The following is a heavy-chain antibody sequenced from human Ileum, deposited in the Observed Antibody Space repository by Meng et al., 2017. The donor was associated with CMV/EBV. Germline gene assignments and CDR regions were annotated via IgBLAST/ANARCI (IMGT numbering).Heavy chain of an antibody. CDR3: ARHTHITIFGVVILHYFDY. CDR1: GGSISSSSYY. V-gene: IGHV4-39*07. J-gene: IGHJ4*02. Sequence: SETLSLTCTVSGGSISSSSYYWGWIRQPPGKGLEWIGSIYYSGSTYYNPSLKSRVTISVDTSKNQFSLKLSSVTDADTAVYFCARHTHITIFGVVILHYFDYWGQGTLVTVSS. D-gene: IGHD3-3*01. CDR2: IYYSGST.